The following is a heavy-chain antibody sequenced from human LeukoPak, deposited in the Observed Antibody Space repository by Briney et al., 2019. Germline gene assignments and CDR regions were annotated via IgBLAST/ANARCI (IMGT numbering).Heavy chain of an antibody. CDR2: IYYSGST. J-gene: IGHJ4*02. V-gene: IGHV4-39*01. CDR3: ARLPAGSGSLSYFDY. CDR1: GGSISSSSCY. Sequence: SETLSLTCTVSGGSISSSSCYWGWIRQPPGKGLEWIGSIYYSGSTYYNPSLKSRVTISVDTSKNQFSLKLSSVTAADTAVYYCARLPAGSGSLSYFDYWGQGALATVSS. D-gene: IGHD3-10*01.